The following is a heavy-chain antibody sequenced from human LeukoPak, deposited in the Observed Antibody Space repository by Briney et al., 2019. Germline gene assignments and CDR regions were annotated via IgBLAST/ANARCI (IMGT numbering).Heavy chain of an antibody. CDR2: IYYSGST. J-gene: IGHJ4*02. V-gene: IGHV4-39*01. CDR3: ARLPAGSGSLSYFDY. CDR1: GGSISSSSCY. Sequence: SETLSLTCTVSGGSISSSSCYWGWIRQPPGKGLEWIGSIYYSGSTYYNPSLKSRVTISVDTSKNQFSLKLSSVTAADTAVYYCARLPAGSGSLSYFDYWGQGALATVSS. D-gene: IGHD3-10*01.